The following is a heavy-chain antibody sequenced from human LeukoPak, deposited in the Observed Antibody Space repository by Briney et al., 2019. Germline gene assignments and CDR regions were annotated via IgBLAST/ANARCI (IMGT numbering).Heavy chain of an antibody. CDR2: IYHSGST. CDR1: GYSISSGYY. J-gene: IGHJ5*02. D-gene: IGHD6-13*01. V-gene: IGHV4-38-2*02. CDR3: ARAGIAAAGHSWFDP. Sequence: SETLSLTCTVSGYSISSGYYWGWIRQPPGKGLEWIGTIYHSGSTYYKPSLKSRVTISVDTSKNQFSLKLSSVTAADTAVYYCARAGIAAAGHSWFDPWGQGTLVTVSS.